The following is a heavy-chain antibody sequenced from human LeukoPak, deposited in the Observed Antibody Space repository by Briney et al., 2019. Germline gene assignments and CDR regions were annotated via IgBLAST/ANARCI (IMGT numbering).Heavy chain of an antibody. D-gene: IGHD3-10*01. CDR1: GGSISSYY. CDR3: ARQMVRHFDY. CDR2: IYYSGST. Sequence: PSETLSLTCTVSGGSISSYYWSWIRQPPGKGLEWIGYIYYSGSTNYNPSLKSRVTISVDTSRNQFSLKLSSVTAADTAVYYCARQMVRHFDYWGQGTLVTVSS. J-gene: IGHJ4*02. V-gene: IGHV4-59*08.